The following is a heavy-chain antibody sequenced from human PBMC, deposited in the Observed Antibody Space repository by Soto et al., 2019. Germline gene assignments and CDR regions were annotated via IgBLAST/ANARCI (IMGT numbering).Heavy chain of an antibody. CDR3: AKGRTYYYESSGYSTFFDM. J-gene: IGHJ3*02. Sequence: GGSLRLSCVASGFTFRLYAMNWVRQAPGRGLEWVSSISGTGDTTYYADSVKGRVTISRDNSKKTLSLQMKSLRAEDTAVYYCAKGRTYYYESSGYSTFFDMWGQGTMVTVS. CDR2: ISGTGDTT. CDR1: GFTFRLYA. D-gene: IGHD3-22*01. V-gene: IGHV3-23*01.